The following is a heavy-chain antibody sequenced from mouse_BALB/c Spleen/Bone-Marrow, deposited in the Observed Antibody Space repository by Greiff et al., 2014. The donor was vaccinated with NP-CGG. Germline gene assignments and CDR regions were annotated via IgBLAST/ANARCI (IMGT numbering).Heavy chain of an antibody. CDR1: GFSLSSYG. D-gene: IGHD3-1*01. CDR3: ARNHRGYYFDY. Sequence: QVQLKESGPGLVQPSQSLSITCTVSGFSLSSYGVHWVRQSPGKGLEWLGVIWSGGSTDYNAAFISRLTISKDNSKSQVFFKMTSLQANDTAIYYCARNHRGYYFDYWGQGTTLTVPS. V-gene: IGHV2-2*02. CDR2: IWSGGST. J-gene: IGHJ2*01.